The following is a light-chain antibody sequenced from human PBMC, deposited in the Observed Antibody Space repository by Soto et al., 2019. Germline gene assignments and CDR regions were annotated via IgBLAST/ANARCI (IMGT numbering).Light chain of an antibody. V-gene: IGKV3-15*01. CDR3: QQYNNWLWT. J-gene: IGKJ1*01. CDR1: QSVSSN. Sequence: EIVMTKSPATLSVSPGERATLSCRASQSVSSNLAWYQQKPGQAPRLLIYGASTRATGIPARFSGSGSGTEFTLTISSLQSEEFAVYYCQQYNNWLWTFGQGTKVDIK. CDR2: GAS.